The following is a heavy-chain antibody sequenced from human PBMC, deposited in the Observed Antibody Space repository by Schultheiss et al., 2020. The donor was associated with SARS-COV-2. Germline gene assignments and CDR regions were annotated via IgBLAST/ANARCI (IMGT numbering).Heavy chain of an antibody. CDR3: ARYCSGGSCSGIGHYYGMGV. CDR1: GFTFSSYA. J-gene: IGHJ6*02. CDR2: ISGSGGTT. V-gene: IGHV3-23*01. Sequence: ESLKISCAASGFTFSSYAMSWVRQAPGKGLEWVSAISGSGGTTFYADSVKGRFTISRDNSKNTLYLQMNGLRVDDTAVYYCARYCSGGSCSGIGHYYGMGVWGQGTTVTVSS. D-gene: IGHD2-15*01.